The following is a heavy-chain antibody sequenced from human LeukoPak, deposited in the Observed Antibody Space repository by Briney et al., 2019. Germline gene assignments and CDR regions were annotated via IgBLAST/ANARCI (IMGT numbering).Heavy chain of an antibody. CDR1: GASISSYY. Sequence: PSETLSLTCSISGASISSYYWSWIRQPAGKGLEWIGRVHTSGITNYNPSLKTRVTMSIDTSKSQFYLNLISVTAADTAMYYCARDEKHGYGDYGVDPWGQGTLVTVSS. D-gene: IGHD4-17*01. CDR3: ARDEKHGYGDYGVDP. V-gene: IGHV4-4*07. CDR2: VHTSGIT. J-gene: IGHJ5*02.